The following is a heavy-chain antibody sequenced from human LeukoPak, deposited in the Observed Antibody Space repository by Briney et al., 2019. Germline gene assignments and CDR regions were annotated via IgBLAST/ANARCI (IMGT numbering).Heavy chain of an antibody. Sequence: GASVKVSCKASGYTFTGYYMHWVRQAPGQGLEWMGWTNPNSGGTNYAQKFQGRVTMTRDTSISTAYMELSRLRSDDTAVYYCARGGVDIVVVPAARYNWFDPRGQGTLVTVSS. CDR1: GYTFTGYY. CDR3: ARGGVDIVVVPAARYNWFDP. J-gene: IGHJ5*02. V-gene: IGHV1-2*02. CDR2: TNPNSGGT. D-gene: IGHD2-2*01.